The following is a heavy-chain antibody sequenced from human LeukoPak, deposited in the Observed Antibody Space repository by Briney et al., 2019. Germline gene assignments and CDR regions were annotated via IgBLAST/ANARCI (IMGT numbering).Heavy chain of an antibody. J-gene: IGHJ3*02. CDR1: GGSFSGFY. V-gene: IGHV4-59*08. D-gene: IGHD1-1*01. CDR2: IYYSGSS. CDR3: ARVVREGWNDAFDI. Sequence: SETLSLTCAVYGGSFSGFYWSWIRQPPGKGLEWIGYIYYSGSSNYNPSLKSRVTISVDTAKNQFSLKLNSVTATDTAADYCARVVREGWNDAFDIWGRGTMVTVSS.